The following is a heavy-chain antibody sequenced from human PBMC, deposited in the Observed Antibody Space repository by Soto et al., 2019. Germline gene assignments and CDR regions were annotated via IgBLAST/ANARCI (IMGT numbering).Heavy chain of an antibody. V-gene: IGHV4-31*03. CDR2: IYDTESA. D-gene: IGHD6-6*01. CDR1: GVSISSGGYY. J-gene: IGHJ4*02. Sequence: SETLSLTCTVSGVSISSGGYYCSWIRHLQGKGLERIGYIYDTESAYYNPSLKSRVSISMVTSENHFAMRLTSVIAADSAVYYCARASSSSSAADYWGQGLQVTVSS. CDR3: ARASSSSSAADY.